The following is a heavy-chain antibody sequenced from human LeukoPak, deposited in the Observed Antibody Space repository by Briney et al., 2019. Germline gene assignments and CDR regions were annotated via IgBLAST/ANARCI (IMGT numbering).Heavy chain of an antibody. J-gene: IGHJ4*02. CDR2: INNSGDDK. CDR3: ARELDRIQDLDS. D-gene: IGHD1-1*01. V-gene: IGHV3-21*01. CDR1: GFTFSSYG. Sequence: GGSRRLSCAASGFTFSSYGMSWVRQAPGKGLEWLSSINNSGDDKYHADSVQGRFTTSRDNATNSLYLQMNSLRAEDTAVYYCARELDRIQDLDSWGQGTQVTVSS.